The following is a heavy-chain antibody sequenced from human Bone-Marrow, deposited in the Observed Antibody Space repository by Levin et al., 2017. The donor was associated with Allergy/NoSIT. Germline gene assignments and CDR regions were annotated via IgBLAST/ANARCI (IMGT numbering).Heavy chain of an antibody. J-gene: IGHJ6*02. CDR3: ARPTSLAGIFGVPAATHYYFGMDV. Sequence: ASVKVSCKASGYTFTTYYMHWVRQAPGQGLEWLGIVDPSGGTTRYAQKFQGRITMTRDTSTSTVYMELSSLRSEDTAVYYCARPTSLAGIFGVPAATHYYFGMDVWGQGTTVTVSS. V-gene: IGHV1-46*01. CDR2: VDPSGGTT. CDR1: GYTFTTYY. D-gene: IGHD2-2*01.